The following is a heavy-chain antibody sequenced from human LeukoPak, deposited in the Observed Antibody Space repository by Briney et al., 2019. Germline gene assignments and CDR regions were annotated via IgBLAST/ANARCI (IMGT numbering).Heavy chain of an antibody. V-gene: IGHV3-21*01. J-gene: IGHJ4*02. CDR3: ARGGSGLDY. CDR1: GFTFSSYS. Sequence: GGSLRLSCAASGFTFSSYSMNWVRQAPGKGLEWVSSISSSSSYIYYADSVKGRFTISRDNSKNTVYLQMNSLRAEDSAVYYCARGGSGLDYWGQGTLVTVSS. CDR2: ISSSSSYI. D-gene: IGHD6-19*01.